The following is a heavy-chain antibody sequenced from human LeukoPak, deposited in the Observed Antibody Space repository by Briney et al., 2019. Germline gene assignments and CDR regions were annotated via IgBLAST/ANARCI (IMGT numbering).Heavy chain of an antibody. CDR2: ISSSSSYI. D-gene: IGHD1-7*01. CDR1: GFTFSSYS. V-gene: IGHV3-21*01. CDR3: AREDDWNYEDY. Sequence: GGSLRLSCAASGFTFSSYSMNWVRQAPGKGLEWVSSISSSSSYIYYADSVKGRFTISRDNAKNSLYLQMNTLRAEDTAVYYCAREDDWNYEDYWGQGTLVTVSS. J-gene: IGHJ4*02.